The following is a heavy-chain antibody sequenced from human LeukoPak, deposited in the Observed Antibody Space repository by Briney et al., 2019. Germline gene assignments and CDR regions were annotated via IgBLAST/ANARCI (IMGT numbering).Heavy chain of an antibody. J-gene: IGHJ4*02. CDR3: ANTILTGAL. CDR2: IKEDGSRR. V-gene: IGHV3-7*01. Sequence: PGGSLRLSCTTSGFTFSRYWMTWVRQAPGKGLEWVANIKEDGSRRNYVDSVKGRFTISRDNAKNSLYLQMNSLRAEDTAVYYCANTILTGALWGQGTLVTVSS. D-gene: IGHD2-2*02. CDR1: GFTFSRYW.